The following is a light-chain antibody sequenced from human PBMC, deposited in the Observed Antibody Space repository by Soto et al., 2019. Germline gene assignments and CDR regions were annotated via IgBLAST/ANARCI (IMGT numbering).Light chain of an antibody. J-gene: IGKJ1*01. CDR2: GAS. CDR1: QSVSSN. Sequence: EIVMTQSPATLSVSPGERVTLSCRASQSVSSNLAWYQQKPGQAPRLLIYGASTRVTDIPARFSGSGSGTEFTLTISSLHSEDFAVYYCQQYNNWPPWTFGQGTKVEIK. CDR3: QQYNNWPPWT. V-gene: IGKV3-15*01.